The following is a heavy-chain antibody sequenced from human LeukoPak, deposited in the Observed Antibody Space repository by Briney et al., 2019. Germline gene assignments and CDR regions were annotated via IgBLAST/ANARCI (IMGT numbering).Heavy chain of an antibody. D-gene: IGHD2-15*01. CDR1: GGSISSSSYY. CDR2: IYYSGGT. Sequence: SETLSLTCTVSGGSISSSSYYWGWIRQPPGKGLEWIGSIYYSGGTYYNPSLKSRVTISVDTSKNQFSLKLSSVTAADTAVYYCARLGVAAGLDYWGQGTLVTVSS. CDR3: ARLGVAAGLDY. V-gene: IGHV4-39*01. J-gene: IGHJ4*02.